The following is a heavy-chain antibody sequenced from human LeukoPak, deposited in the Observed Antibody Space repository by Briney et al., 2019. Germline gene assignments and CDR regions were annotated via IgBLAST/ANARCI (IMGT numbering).Heavy chain of an antibody. V-gene: IGHV1-69*04. Sequence: SVKVSCKASGGTFSSYAISWVRQAPGQGLEWMGRIIPILGIANYAQKFQGRVTITADKSTSTAYMELSSLRSEDTAVYYCASPKRDGYDYYFDYWGQGTLVTVSS. D-gene: IGHD5-24*01. J-gene: IGHJ4*02. CDR1: GGTFSSYA. CDR3: ASPKRDGYDYYFDY. CDR2: IIPILGIA.